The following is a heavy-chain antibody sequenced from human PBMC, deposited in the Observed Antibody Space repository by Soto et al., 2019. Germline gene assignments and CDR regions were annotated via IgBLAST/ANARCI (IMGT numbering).Heavy chain of an antibody. J-gene: IGHJ4*02. Sequence: PSETLSLTCTVSGGSISARNYYWAWIRQPPGKGLEGIGTIYYSGSTYYNPSLKSRVTISVDTSKNQFSLKLSSVSAADTAVYYCAGGDYSGYANSDYWGQGTLVTVSS. CDR2: IYYSGST. V-gene: IGHV4-39*01. CDR3: AGGDYSGYANSDY. CDR1: GGSISARNYY. D-gene: IGHD5-12*01.